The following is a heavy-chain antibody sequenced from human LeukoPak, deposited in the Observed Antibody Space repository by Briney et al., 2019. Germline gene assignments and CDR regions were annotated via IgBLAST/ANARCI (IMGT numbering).Heavy chain of an antibody. CDR1: GGTFSSYA. CDR2: IIPIFGTA. V-gene: IGHV1-69*06. J-gene: IGHJ5*02. Sequence: ASVKVSCKASGGTFSSYAISWVRQAPGQGLEWMGGIIPIFGTANYAQKFQGRVTVTADKSTSTAYMELSRLRSDDTAVYYCTLWFGEFPPGWFDPWGQGTLVTVSS. CDR3: TLWFGEFPPGWFDP. D-gene: IGHD3-10*01.